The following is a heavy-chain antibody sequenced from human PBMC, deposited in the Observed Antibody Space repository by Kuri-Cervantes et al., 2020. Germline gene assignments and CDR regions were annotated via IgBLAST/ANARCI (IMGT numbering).Heavy chain of an antibody. Sequence: SETLSLTCTVSGGSISSSSYYWGWIRQPPGKGLEWIGSIYYSGSTYYNPSLKSRVTISVDTSKNQFSLKLSSVTVADTAVYYCARGRGLGGYYDSSAEDAFDIWGQGTMVTVSS. D-gene: IGHD3-22*01. CDR2: IYYSGST. CDR3: ARGRGLGGYYDSSAEDAFDI. V-gene: IGHV4-39*07. CDR1: GGSISSSSYY. J-gene: IGHJ3*02.